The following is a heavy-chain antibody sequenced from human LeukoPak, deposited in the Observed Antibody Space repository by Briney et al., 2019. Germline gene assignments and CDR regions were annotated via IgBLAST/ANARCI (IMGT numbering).Heavy chain of an antibody. Sequence: ASVKVSCKASGYTFTSYDINWVRQATGQGLEWLGWMNPYTGKTGYAQKFQGRVTFTGDTSIRTAYMEVSSLTSEDTAVYYCARAPTPFYYDSSAYYSDFWGQGTLVTVSS. CDR1: GYTFTSYD. D-gene: IGHD6-25*01. V-gene: IGHV1-8*01. CDR3: ARAPTPFYYDSSAYYSDF. CDR2: MNPYTGKT. J-gene: IGHJ4*02.